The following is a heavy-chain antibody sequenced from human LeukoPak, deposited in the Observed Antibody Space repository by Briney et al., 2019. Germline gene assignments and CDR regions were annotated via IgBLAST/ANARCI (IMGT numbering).Heavy chain of an antibody. D-gene: IGHD5-18*01. V-gene: IGHV3-30*04. J-gene: IGHJ4*02. CDR3: TREVRGAMVTSYYFDY. CDR2: ISYDGSNK. CDR1: GFTFSSYA. Sequence: GRSLRLSCAASGFTFSSYAMHWVRQAPGKGLEWVAVISYDGSNKYYADSVKGRFTISRDNSKNTLYLQMNSLRAEDTAGYYCTREVRGAMVTSYYFDYWGQGTLVTVSS.